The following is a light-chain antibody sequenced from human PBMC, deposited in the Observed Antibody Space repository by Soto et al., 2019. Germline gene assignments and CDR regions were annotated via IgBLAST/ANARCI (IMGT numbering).Light chain of an antibody. CDR2: DVS. Sequence: QAALTQPRSVSGSPGQSVTISCTGTSSDVGGYNYVSWYQQHPGKAPKLMIYDVSKRPSGVPDRFSGSKSGNTASLTISGSQAEDEADYYCCSYAGSYKGYVFGTGTKLTVL. V-gene: IGLV2-11*01. CDR3: CSYAGSYKGYV. CDR1: SSDVGGYNY. J-gene: IGLJ1*01.